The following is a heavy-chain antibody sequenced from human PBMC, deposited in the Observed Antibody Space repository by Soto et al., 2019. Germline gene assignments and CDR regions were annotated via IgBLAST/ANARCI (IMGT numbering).Heavy chain of an antibody. V-gene: IGHV1-8*01. CDR1: GYTFTSYD. CDR3: ASRYSSSWYYFDY. D-gene: IGHD6-13*01. J-gene: IGHJ4*02. Sequence: QVQLVQSGAEVKKPGASVKVSCKASGYTFTSYDINWVRQATGQGLEWMGWMNPNSGNTGYAQKFQGRVTMTRNTSISTAYMKLSSLRSEDTAVYYCASRYSSSWYYFDYWGQGTLVTVSS. CDR2: MNPNSGNT.